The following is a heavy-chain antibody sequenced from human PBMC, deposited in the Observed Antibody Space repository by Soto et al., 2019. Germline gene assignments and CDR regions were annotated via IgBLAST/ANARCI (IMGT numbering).Heavy chain of an antibody. V-gene: IGHV3-23*01. CDR1: GFTFSSYA. CDR2: ISGSGGST. D-gene: IGHD3-22*01. CDR3: AKTGSPYYDSSGYNY. Sequence: GSLRLSCAASGFTFSSYAMSWVRQSPGKGLEWVSAISGSGGSTYYADSVKGRFTISRDNSKNTLYLQMNSLRAEDTAVYYCAKTGSPYYDSSGYNYWGQGTLVTVSS. J-gene: IGHJ4*02.